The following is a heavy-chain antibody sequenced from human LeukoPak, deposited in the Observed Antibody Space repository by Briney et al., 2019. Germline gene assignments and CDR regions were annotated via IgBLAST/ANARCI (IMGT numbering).Heavy chain of an antibody. CDR3: ARLWFGELGAIY. Sequence: ASVKVSCKASGYTFTGYYMHWVRQAPGQGLEWMGWISAYNGNTNYAQKLQGRVTMTTDTSTSTAYMELRSLRSDDTAVYYCARLWFGELGAIYWGQGTLVTVSS. J-gene: IGHJ4*02. D-gene: IGHD3-10*01. CDR1: GYTFTGYY. CDR2: ISAYNGNT. V-gene: IGHV1-18*04.